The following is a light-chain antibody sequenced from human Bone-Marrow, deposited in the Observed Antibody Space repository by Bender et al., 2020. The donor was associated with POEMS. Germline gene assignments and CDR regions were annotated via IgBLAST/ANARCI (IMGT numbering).Light chain of an antibody. CDR3: QSYDNSLGGWV. J-gene: IGLJ3*02. CDR1: NSNIGRNF. V-gene: IGLV1-40*01. CDR2: GYN. Sequence: QSMLTQPPSASGTPGQEVTISCSGTNSNIGRNFAYWYKQLPGTAPKLLIYGYNNRPSGVPDRFSGSKSGTSASLAITGLQAEDEGDYYCQSYDNSLGGWVFGGGTKLTVL.